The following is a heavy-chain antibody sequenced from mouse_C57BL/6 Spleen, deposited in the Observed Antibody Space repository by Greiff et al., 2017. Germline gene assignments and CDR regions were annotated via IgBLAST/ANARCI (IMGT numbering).Heavy chain of an antibody. D-gene: IGHD2-3*01. CDR1: GYSITSGYY. CDR3: ARGGYYGGFDY. V-gene: IGHV3-6*01. CDR2: ISYDGSN. J-gene: IGHJ2*01. Sequence: EVQLQESGPGLVKPSQSLSLTCSVTGYSITSGYYWNWIRQFPGNKLEWMGYISYDGSNNYNPSLKNRISITRDTSKNQFFLKLNSVTTEDTATYYCARGGYYGGFDYWGQGTTLTVSS.